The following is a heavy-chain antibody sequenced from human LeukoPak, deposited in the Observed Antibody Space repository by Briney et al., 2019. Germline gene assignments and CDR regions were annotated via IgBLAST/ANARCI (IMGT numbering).Heavy chain of an antibody. CDR1: GGSFSGYY. D-gene: IGHD5-18*01. J-gene: IGHJ4*02. CDR2: INHSGNT. V-gene: IGHV4-34*01. CDR3: ARHEGTAMPLDY. Sequence: PSETLSLTCAVYGGSFSGYYWSWIRQSPGKGLEWIGEINHSGNTNYNPSLKNRVTISVDTSKNQFSLKLSSVTAADTAMYYCARHEGTAMPLDYWGQGTLVTVSS.